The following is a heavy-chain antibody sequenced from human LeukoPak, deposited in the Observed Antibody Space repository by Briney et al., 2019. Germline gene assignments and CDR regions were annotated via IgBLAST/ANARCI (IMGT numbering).Heavy chain of an antibody. Sequence: SETLSLTCTVSGGSVSSGSYYWSWIRQPPGKGLEWIGYIYYSGSTNYNPSLKSRVTISVDTSKNQFSLKLSSVTAADTAVYYCARKYSSSWSYYYYYYMDVWGKGTTVTVSS. CDR2: IYYSGST. V-gene: IGHV4-61*01. CDR3: ARKYSSSWSYYYYYYMDV. CDR1: GGSVSSGSYY. J-gene: IGHJ6*03. D-gene: IGHD6-13*01.